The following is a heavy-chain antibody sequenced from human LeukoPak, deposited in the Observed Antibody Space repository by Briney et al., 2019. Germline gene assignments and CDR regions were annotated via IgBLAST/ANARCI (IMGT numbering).Heavy chain of an antibody. V-gene: IGHV1-69*08. CDR3: ARGRSIAARPGYFQH. J-gene: IGHJ1*01. Sequence: SVKVSCKASGGSFSDYSISWVRQVPGQGLEWMGRIIAILDTAHYAQKFQGRVTMTRDTSTSTVYMELNSLRSEDTAVYYCARGRSIAARPGYFQHWGQGTLITVSS. D-gene: IGHD6-6*01. CDR1: GGSFSDYS. CDR2: IIAILDTA.